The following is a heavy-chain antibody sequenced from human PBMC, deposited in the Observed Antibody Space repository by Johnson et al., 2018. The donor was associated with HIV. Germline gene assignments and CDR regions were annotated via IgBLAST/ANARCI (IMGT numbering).Heavy chain of an antibody. Sequence: VQLVESGGGLVQPGGSLRLSCAASGFTFSSYGMHWVRQAPGKGLEWVSRIKSKTDGGTTDYAAPVKGRFTISRDDSKNTLYLQMNSLKTEDTAVYDCTQGRHLYYYDMSGYYYWDAFDIWGQGTMVTVSS. V-gene: IGHV3-15*01. CDR2: IKSKTDGGTT. CDR1: GFTFSSYG. CDR3: TQGRHLYYYDMSGYYYWDAFDI. J-gene: IGHJ3*02. D-gene: IGHD3-22*01.